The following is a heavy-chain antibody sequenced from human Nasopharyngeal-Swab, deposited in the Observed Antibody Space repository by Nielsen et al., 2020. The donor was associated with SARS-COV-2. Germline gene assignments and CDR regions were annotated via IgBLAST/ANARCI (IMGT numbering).Heavy chain of an antibody. Sequence: WIRQPPGKALEWLARVDWDNYKYYNTFLKSRLTISKDTSKNQVVLTVSDMGPVDTATYFCGRTLRGAPRRGANYYYMDFWGKGTTVTV. D-gene: IGHD1-26*01. CDR3: GRTLRGAPRRGANYYYMDF. CDR2: VDWDNYK. J-gene: IGHJ6*03. V-gene: IGHV2-70*11.